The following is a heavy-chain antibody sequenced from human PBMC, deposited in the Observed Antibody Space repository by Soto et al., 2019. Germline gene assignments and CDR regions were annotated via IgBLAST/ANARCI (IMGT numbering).Heavy chain of an antibody. J-gene: IGHJ3*02. D-gene: IGHD2-15*01. V-gene: IGHV1-69*01. CDR1: GGTFSSYA. Sequence: VSCKASGGTFSSYAISWVRQAPGQGPEWMGGIIPIFGTANYAQKFQGRVTITADESTSTAYMELSSLRSEDTAVYYCARRSVSEDLGGAFDIWGQGTMVTVSS. CDR3: ARRSVSEDLGGAFDI. CDR2: IIPIFGTA.